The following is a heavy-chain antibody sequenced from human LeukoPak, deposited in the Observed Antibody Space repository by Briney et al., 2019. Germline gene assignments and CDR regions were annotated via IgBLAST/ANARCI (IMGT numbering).Heavy chain of an antibody. CDR2: VKSKNAGETT. V-gene: IGHV3-15*01. CDR1: GLSISNDW. J-gene: IGHJ4*02. CDR3: TLIQGWGSGSYYLDY. Sequence: PGGSLRLSCAASGLSISNDWMSWIRQAPGKGPEWVARVKSKNAGETTDYAAPAKGRFTISRDDSKNTLYLQMNSLKIEDTAVYYCTLIQGWGSGSYYLDYWGQGTLVTVSS. D-gene: IGHD3-10*01.